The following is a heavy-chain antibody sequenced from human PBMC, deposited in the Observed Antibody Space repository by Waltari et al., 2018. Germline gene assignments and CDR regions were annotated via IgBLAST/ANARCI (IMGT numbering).Heavy chain of an antibody. J-gene: IGHJ4*02. CDR1: GYSFTSYW. D-gene: IGHD3-3*01. V-gene: IGHV5-51*01. CDR3: ARLHDSVLYDDFWSANY. CDR2: WCPGDSDT. Sequence: EVQLVQSGAEVKKPGESLKISCKGSGYSFTSYWIGWVSQMPGKGLEWMGMWCPGDSDTRDDPSSQGRVTISAGSCISTDYLQWSSRRASDTGMYYWARLHDSVLYDDFWSANYWGQGTLVTVSS.